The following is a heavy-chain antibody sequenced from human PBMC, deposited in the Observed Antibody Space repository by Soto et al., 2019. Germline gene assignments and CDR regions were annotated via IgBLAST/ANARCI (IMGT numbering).Heavy chain of an antibody. CDR3: AKDIRGSYLYYFDY. CDR1: GFTFSSYG. D-gene: IGHD1-26*01. J-gene: IGHJ4*02. Sequence: ESGGGVVQPGRSLRLSCAASGFTFSSYGMHWVRQAPGKGLEWVAVISYDGSNKYYADSVKGRFTISRDNSKNTLYLQMNSLRAEDTAVYYCAKDIRGSYLYYFDYWGQGTLVTVSS. CDR2: ISYDGSNK. V-gene: IGHV3-30*18.